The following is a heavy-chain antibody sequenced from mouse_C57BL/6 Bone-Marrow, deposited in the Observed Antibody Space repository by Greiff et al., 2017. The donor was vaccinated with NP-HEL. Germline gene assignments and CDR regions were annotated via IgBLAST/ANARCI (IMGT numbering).Heavy chain of an antibody. CDR2: ISSGGSYT. CDR1: GFTFSSYG. D-gene: IGHD2-1*01. V-gene: IGHV5-6*01. CDR3: ASFYYRGGYAMDY. J-gene: IGHJ4*01. Sequence: EVKLVESGGDLVKPGGSLKLSCAASGFTFSSYGMTWVRQTPDKRLEWVATISSGGSYTYYPDSVKGRFTISRDNAKNPLYLQMSSLKSEDTAMYYCASFYYRGGYAMDYWGQGTSVTVSS.